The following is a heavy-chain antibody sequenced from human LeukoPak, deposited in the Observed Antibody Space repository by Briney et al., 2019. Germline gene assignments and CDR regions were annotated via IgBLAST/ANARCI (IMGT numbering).Heavy chain of an antibody. CDR2: MNPNSGNT. CDR1: GYTFTSYD. D-gene: IGHD3-3*01. V-gene: IGHV1-8*01. CDR3: AREAITIFGVVRTQTTYGPHRFDP. J-gene: IGHJ5*02. Sequence: GASVKVSCKAPGYTFTSYDINWVRQATGQGLEWMGWMNPNSGNTGYAQKFQGRVTMTRNTSISTADMELSSLRSEDTAVYYCAREAITIFGVVRTQTTYGPHRFDPWGQGTLVTVSS.